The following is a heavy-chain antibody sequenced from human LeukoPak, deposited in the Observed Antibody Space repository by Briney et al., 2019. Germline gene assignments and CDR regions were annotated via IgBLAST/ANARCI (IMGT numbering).Heavy chain of an antibody. V-gene: IGHV3-23*01. CDR3: AKPVYSSSSGDY. CDR1: GFTFSDYY. D-gene: IGHD6-6*01. J-gene: IGHJ4*02. CDR2: ISGSGGST. Sequence: GGSLRLSCAASGFTFSDYYMSWIRQAPGKGLEWVSAISGSGGSTYYADSVKGRFTISRDNSKNTLYLQMNSLRAEDTAVYYCAKPVYSSSSGDYWGQGTLVTVSS.